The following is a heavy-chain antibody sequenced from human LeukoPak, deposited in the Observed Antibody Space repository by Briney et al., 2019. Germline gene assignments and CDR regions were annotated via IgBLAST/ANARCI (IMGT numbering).Heavy chain of an antibody. D-gene: IGHD5-24*01. J-gene: IGHJ4*02. Sequence: SETLSLTCTVSGGSISSYYWSWIRQPPGKGPEWIGYIYYSGSTNYNPSLKSRVTISVDTSKNQFSLKLSSVTAADTAVYYCASRDGYNTKGGFDYWGQGTLVTVSS. V-gene: IGHV4-59*08. CDR1: GGSISSYY. CDR3: ASRDGYNTKGGFDY. CDR2: IYYSGST.